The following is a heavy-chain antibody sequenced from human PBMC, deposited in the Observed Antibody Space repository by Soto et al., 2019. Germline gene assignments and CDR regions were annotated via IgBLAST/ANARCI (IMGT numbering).Heavy chain of an antibody. D-gene: IGHD3-16*01. CDR1: GFKFSNYA. J-gene: IGHJ4*02. CDR2: ISATGGGT. Sequence: VGSLRLSCASSGFKFSNYAMSWVRQAPGKGLEWVSLISATGGGTYYADSVKGRFTISRDNSHNTLYLQVHSLTAEDTAVYYCAKDRRAGGNSAFYFDFWGQGAQVTVS. CDR3: AKDRRAGGNSAFYFDF. V-gene: IGHV3-23*01.